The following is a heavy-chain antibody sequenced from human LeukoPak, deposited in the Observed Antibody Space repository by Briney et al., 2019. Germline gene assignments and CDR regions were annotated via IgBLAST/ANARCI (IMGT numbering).Heavy chain of an antibody. CDR1: GFTCSSYA. CDR3: AKHRFESGGYHSTD. Sequence: GGSLRLSCAASGFTCSSYAMSWVRQAPGKGLVWVSTISGGSGSTYCADSVKGRFTISRDNSKTTLYLQMNSLRDEDTAVYYCAKHRFESGGYHSTDWGQGTLVTVSS. CDR2: ISGGSGST. J-gene: IGHJ4*02. D-gene: IGHD3-22*01. V-gene: IGHV3-23*01.